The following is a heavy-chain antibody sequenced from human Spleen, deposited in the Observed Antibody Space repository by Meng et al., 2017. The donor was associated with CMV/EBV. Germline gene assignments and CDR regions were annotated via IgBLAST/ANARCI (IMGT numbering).Heavy chain of an antibody. CDR2: IYYSGST. CDR3: ARGVAAAAFDY. D-gene: IGHD6-13*01. V-gene: IGHV4-30-4*08. CDR1: GGSISSGDYY. Sequence: QLQLQDAGPGLVKPPPTLSLTCTVSGGSISSGDYYWSWICQPPGKGLEWIGYIYYSGSTYYNPSLKSRVTISVDTSKNQFSLKLSSVTAADTAVYYCARGVAAAAFDYWGQGTLVTVSS. J-gene: IGHJ4*02.